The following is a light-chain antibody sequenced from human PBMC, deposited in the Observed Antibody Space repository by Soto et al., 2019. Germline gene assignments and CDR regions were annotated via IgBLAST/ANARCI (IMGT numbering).Light chain of an antibody. CDR3: SSYAGISTLLV. J-gene: IGLJ2*01. V-gene: IGLV2-23*01. CDR1: SSDVGSYNL. Sequence: QSVLTQAASVSGSPGQSITISCTGTSSDVGSYNLVSWYQQHPGTAPKLIIYEANKRPSGLSTRFSGSKSGNTASLTISGLQAEDEADYFCSSYAGISTLLVSGGGTKVTVL. CDR2: EAN.